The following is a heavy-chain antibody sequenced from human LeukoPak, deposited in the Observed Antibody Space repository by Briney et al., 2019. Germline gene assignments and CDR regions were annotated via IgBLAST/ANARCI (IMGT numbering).Heavy chain of an antibody. CDR1: GGSISSSSYY. V-gene: IGHV4-39*07. D-gene: IGHD3-9*01. Sequence: SETLSLTCTVSGGSISSSSYYWGWIRQPPGKGLEWIGSIYYSGSTYYNPSLKSRVTISVDTSKNQFSLKLSSVTAADTAVYYCARETYYGILTGYYITNWFDPWGQGTLVTVSS. J-gene: IGHJ5*02. CDR3: ARETYYGILTGYYITNWFDP. CDR2: IYYSGST.